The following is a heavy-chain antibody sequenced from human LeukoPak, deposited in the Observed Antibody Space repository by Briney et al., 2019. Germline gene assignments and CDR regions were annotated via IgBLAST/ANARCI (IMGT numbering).Heavy chain of an antibody. V-gene: IGHV1-18*01. CDR3: ARNTYYYDSSGYTHKMNQDY. Sequence: PRASVNVSCKASGYTFTSYGISWVRQAPGQGLEWMGWISAYNGNTNYAQKLQGRVTMTTDTSTSTAYMELRSLRSDDTAVYYCARNTYYYDSSGYTHKMNQDYWGQGTLVTVSS. D-gene: IGHD3-22*01. CDR2: ISAYNGNT. J-gene: IGHJ4*02. CDR1: GYTFTSYG.